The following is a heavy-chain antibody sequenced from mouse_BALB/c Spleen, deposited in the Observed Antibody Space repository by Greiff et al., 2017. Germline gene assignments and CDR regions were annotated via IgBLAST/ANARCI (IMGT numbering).Heavy chain of an antibody. D-gene: IGHD2-2*01. Sequence: EVQLQESGPGLVKPSQSLSLTCTVTGYSITSDYAWNWIRQFPGNKLEWMGYISYSGSTSYNPSLKSRISITRDTSKNQFFLQLNSVTTEDTATYYCATYGYHWYFDVWGAGTTVTVSS. CDR2: ISYSGST. CDR1: GYSITSDYA. CDR3: ATYGYHWYFDV. J-gene: IGHJ1*01. V-gene: IGHV3-2*02.